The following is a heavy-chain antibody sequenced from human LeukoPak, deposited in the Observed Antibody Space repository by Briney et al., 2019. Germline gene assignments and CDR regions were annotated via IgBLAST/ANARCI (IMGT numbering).Heavy chain of an antibody. V-gene: IGHV3-9*01. CDR3: AKDIGLRGGTPGIAAAGPFDAFDI. Sequence: SLRLSCAASGFTFDDYAMHWVRQAPGKGLEWVSGISWNSGSIGYADSVKGRFTISRDNAKNSLYLQMNSLRAEDTALYYCAKDIGLRGGTPGIAAAGPFDAFDIWGQGTMVTVSS. J-gene: IGHJ3*02. CDR2: ISWNSGSI. CDR1: GFTFDDYA. D-gene: IGHD6-13*01.